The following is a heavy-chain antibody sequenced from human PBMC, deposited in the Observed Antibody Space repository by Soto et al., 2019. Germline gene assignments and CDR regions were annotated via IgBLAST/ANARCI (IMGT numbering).Heavy chain of an antibody. CDR2: IIPIFGTG. Sequence: QDHLVQSGAEVKKPGSSVKVSCKASAGTFSNYALDWVRQAPGQGLEWMGGIIPIFGTGRHAQHFQGRVRITADESTATAYIELGSLRDEDTAMYYCGTGGGRDYYDHSGWLWGQGTLGTVSS. CDR3: GTGGGRDYYDHSGWL. D-gene: IGHD3-22*01. CDR1: AGTFSNYA. J-gene: IGHJ1*01. V-gene: IGHV1-69*12.